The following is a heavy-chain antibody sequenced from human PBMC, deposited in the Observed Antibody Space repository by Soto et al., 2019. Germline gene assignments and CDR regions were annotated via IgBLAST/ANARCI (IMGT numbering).Heavy chain of an antibody. J-gene: IGHJ6*02. CDR1: GYTFTSYD. D-gene: IGHD6-13*01. CDR2: MNPNSGNT. CDR3: ARAPLSSWNNYYYYYGMDV. V-gene: IGHV1-8*01. Sequence: ASVKVSCKASGYTFTSYDINWVRQATGQGLEWMGWMNPNSGNTGYAQKFQGRVTMTRNTSISTAYMELSSLRSEDTAVYYCARAPLSSWNNYYYYYGMDVWGQGTTVTVSS.